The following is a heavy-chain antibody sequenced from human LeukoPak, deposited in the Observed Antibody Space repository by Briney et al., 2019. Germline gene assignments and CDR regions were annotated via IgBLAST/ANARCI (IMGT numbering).Heavy chain of an antibody. V-gene: IGHV3-30*02. J-gene: IGHJ4*02. CDR3: AKDRFSRWVLTGSYLVYYFDY. CDR2: IRYDGSNK. CDR1: GFTFSSYG. D-gene: IGHD3-9*01. Sequence: GSLRLSCAASGFTFSSYGMHWVRQAPGKGLEWVAFIRYDGSNKYYADSVKGRFTISRDNSENTLYLQMNSLRAEDTAVYYCAKDRFSRWVLTGSYLVYYFDYWGQGTLVTVSS.